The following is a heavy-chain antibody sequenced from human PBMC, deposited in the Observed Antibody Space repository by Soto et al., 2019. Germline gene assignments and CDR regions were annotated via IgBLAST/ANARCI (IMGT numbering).Heavy chain of an antibody. Sequence: GGSLRLFCAASGFTFSNYAMSWVRQAPGKGLEWVSGISSGGGYTYYTDSVKGRFAVSRDDSKNTLYLQMNSLRAEDTAVYYCAKNGGISRRGPDYWGQGTQVTVSS. CDR2: ISSGGGYT. J-gene: IGHJ4*02. D-gene: IGHD3-16*01. CDR1: GFTFSNYA. V-gene: IGHV3-23*01. CDR3: AKNGGISRRGPDY.